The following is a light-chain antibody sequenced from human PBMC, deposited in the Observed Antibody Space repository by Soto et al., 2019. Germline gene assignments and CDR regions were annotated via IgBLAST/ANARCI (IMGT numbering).Light chain of an antibody. V-gene: IGKV3-15*01. J-gene: IGKJ1*01. CDR3: QQYNNWPWT. CDR1: QSVSSN. Sequence: EKVLTQSPATLSVSPGDRATLSCRASQSVSSNLAWYQQKPGQAPRLLIYGASTRASGVPARFSGSGSGTEFTITISRLQSEDFAVYCCQQYNNWPWTFGQGTKVEIK. CDR2: GAS.